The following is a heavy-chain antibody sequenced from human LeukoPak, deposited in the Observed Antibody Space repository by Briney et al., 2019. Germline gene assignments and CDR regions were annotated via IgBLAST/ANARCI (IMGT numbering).Heavy chain of an antibody. J-gene: IGHJ6*03. Sequence: PSETLSLTCTVSGDSISSSSYYWGWIRQPPGMGLEWIGNMYYSGSSHYNPSLKSRATISVDTSKNQFSLKLSSVTAADTAVYYCGRVVTGFGYYMDVWGKGTTVIVS. D-gene: IGHD1-14*01. CDR3: GRVVTGFGYYMDV. CDR1: GDSISSSSYY. CDR2: MYYSGSS. V-gene: IGHV4-39*01.